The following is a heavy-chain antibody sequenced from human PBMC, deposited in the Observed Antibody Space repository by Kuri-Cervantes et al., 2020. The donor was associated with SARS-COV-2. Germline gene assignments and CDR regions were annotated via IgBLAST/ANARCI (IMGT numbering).Heavy chain of an antibody. D-gene: IGHD3-3*01. CDR3: ARDGSPRVWNGYYMDY. CDR1: GFTFSSYG. V-gene: IGHV3-30*03. CDR2: ISHDGTTQ. J-gene: IGHJ4*02. Sequence: GESLKISCAASGFTFSSYGMLWVRQAPGKGLEWVAVISHDGTTQNYADSLKGLFTISRDNSKNTLYLELNSLRAEDTAVYYCARDGSPRVWNGYYMDYWGQGTLVTVSS.